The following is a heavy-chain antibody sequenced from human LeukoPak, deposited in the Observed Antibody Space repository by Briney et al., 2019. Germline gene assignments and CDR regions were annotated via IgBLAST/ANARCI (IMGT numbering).Heavy chain of an antibody. V-gene: IGHV1-46*01. J-gene: IGHJ3*02. D-gene: IGHD1-26*01. CDR3: ARGGRWELLGVDAFDI. CDR2: INPSGGST. CDR1: GYTSTSYY. Sequence: ASVKVSCKASGYTSTSYYMHWVRQAPGQGLEWMGIINPSGGSTSYAQKFQGRVTMTRDMSTSTVYMELSSLRSEDTAVYYCARGGRWELLGVDAFDIWGQGTMVTVSS.